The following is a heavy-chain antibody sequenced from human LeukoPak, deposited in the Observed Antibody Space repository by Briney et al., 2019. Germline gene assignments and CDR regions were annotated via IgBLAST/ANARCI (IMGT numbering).Heavy chain of an antibody. CDR2: IYSGGST. D-gene: IGHD6-19*01. Sequence: AGGSLRLSCAASGFTVSNNYMTWVRQAPGKGLEWVSVIYSGGSTYYADSVKGRFTISRDKSKNTLYLQMNSLRAEDTAVYYCTRAKGIAVAGQFYYGMDVWGQGTTVTVSS. CDR1: GFTVSNNY. J-gene: IGHJ6*02. CDR3: TRAKGIAVAGQFYYGMDV. V-gene: IGHV3-66*01.